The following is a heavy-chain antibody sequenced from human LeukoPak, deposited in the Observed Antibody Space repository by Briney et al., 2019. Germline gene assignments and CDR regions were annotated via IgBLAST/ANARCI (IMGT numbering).Heavy chain of an antibody. J-gene: IGHJ4*02. CDR1: GGSVTSYY. Sequence: SETLSLTCTVSGGSVTSYYWAWIRQPPGKGLEWVGYIYYSGSTKYNPSLKSRLTMSVDTSKNQFSLKLSSVTAADTAVYYCARQPAGGYCFDYWGQGTLVTVSS. D-gene: IGHD3-22*01. CDR2: IYYSGST. CDR3: ARQPAGGYCFDY. V-gene: IGHV4-59*08.